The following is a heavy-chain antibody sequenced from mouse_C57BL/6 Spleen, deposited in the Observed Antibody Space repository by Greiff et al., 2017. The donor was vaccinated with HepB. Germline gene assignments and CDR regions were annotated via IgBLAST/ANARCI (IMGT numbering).Heavy chain of an antibody. Sequence: QVQLKQSGAELVKPGASVKISCKASGYAFSSYWMNWVKQRPGKGLEWIGQIYPGDGDTNYNGKFKGKATLTADKSSSTAYMQLSSLTSEDSAVYFCAREDGYYAMDYWGQGTSVTVSS. J-gene: IGHJ4*01. V-gene: IGHV1-80*01. CDR3: AREDGYYAMDY. CDR2: IYPGDGDT. CDR1: GYAFSSYW. D-gene: IGHD2-3*01.